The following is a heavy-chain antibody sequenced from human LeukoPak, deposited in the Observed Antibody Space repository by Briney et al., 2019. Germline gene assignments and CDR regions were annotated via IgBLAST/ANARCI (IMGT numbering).Heavy chain of an antibody. D-gene: IGHD3-10*01. CDR1: GFTFSTYW. CDR3: ARGMWFGEFSY. CDR2: IKQDGSEE. J-gene: IGHJ4*02. Sequence: GGSLRLSCAASGFTFSTYWMSWVRQAPGKGLEWVANIKQDGSEEYYVDSVKGRFTISRDNAKNSLYLQMNSLRAEDTAVYYCARGMWFGEFSYWGQGTLVTVSS. V-gene: IGHV3-7*01.